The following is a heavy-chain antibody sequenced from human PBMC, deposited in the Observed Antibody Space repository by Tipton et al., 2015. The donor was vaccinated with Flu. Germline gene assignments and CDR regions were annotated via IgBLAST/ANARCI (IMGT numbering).Heavy chain of an antibody. J-gene: IGHJ6*02. CDR2: IKQDGSEN. D-gene: IGHD2-15*01. CDR3: ARHCSGGSCYSWVPVYYFGMRV. CDR1: GFIFSSYW. Sequence: SLRLSCAASGFIFSSYWMSWVRQTPGKGLQLVANIKQDGSENHYVDSVKGRFTISRDNAKGSLYLQMRSLRAEDTAVYYCARHCSGGSCYSWVPVYYFGMRVWGPETTVTGYS. V-gene: IGHV3-7*01.